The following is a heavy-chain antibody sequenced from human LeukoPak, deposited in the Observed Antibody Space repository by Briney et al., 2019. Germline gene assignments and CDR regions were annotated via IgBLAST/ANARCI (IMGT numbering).Heavy chain of an antibody. CDR3: AKTMTTVYNWFDP. CDR1: GFTFSSYA. Sequence: GGSLRLFCAASGFTFSSYAMSWVRQAPGRGLEWVSAISGSGGSTYYADSVKGRLTISRDNSKNTLYLQMNSLRAEDTAVYYCAKTMTTVYNWFDPWGQGTLVTVSS. D-gene: IGHD4-11*01. CDR2: ISGSGGST. V-gene: IGHV3-23*01. J-gene: IGHJ5*02.